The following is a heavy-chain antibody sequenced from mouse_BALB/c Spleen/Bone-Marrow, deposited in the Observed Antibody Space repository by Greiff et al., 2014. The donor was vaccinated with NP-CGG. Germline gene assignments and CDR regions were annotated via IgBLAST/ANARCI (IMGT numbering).Heavy chain of an antibody. CDR1: GFSLTSYG. CDR3: ARYYYGCLDY. CDR2: IWSCGST. J-gene: IGHJ2*01. V-gene: IGHV2-9*02. Sequence: QVQLKQSGPGLGSPSQILSITFTVSGFSLTSYGVHWVRQSPGKGLEWLGVIWSCGSTNYNSALISRLSISKGNPKSQVFLKMNSLQTDDTAMYSCARYYYGCLDYWGQGTTLTVSS. D-gene: IGHD1-2*01.